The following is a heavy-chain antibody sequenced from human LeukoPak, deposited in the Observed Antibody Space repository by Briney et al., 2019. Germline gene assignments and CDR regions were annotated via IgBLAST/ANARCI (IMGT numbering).Heavy chain of an antibody. CDR3: ARQGAYSSAIGMGY. V-gene: IGHV1-46*02. CDR1: GYTFNNYY. J-gene: IGHJ4*02. D-gene: IGHD6-19*01. CDR2: INPSGGGT. Sequence: ASVKVSCKASGYTFNNYYMYWVRQAPGQGLEWMGMINPSGGGTSYAQKFQGRVTMTRDTSTRTVYMEGSSLKPEDTAVYYCARQGAYSSAIGMGYWGQGTLVTVSS.